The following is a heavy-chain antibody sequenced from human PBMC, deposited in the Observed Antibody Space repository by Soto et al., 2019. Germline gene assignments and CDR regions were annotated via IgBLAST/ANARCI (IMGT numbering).Heavy chain of an antibody. D-gene: IGHD2-15*01. V-gene: IGHV4-61*01. CDR1: RGSVSSGSYY. Sequence: SETLSLTCTVSRGSVSSGSYYWSWIRQPPGKGLEWIGYIYYSGSTNYNPSLKSRVTISVDTSKNQFSLKLSSVTAADTAVYYCARDRGDCSGGSCYIEYYYYYGMDVWGQGTTVTVSS. J-gene: IGHJ6*02. CDR2: IYYSGST. CDR3: ARDRGDCSGGSCYIEYYYYYGMDV.